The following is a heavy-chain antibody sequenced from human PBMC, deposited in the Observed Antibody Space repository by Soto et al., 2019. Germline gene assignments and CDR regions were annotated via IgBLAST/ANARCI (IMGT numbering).Heavy chain of an antibody. J-gene: IGHJ4*02. CDR2: IYSGGST. CDR3: ARDWSSGYYYLAY. D-gene: IGHD3-22*01. Sequence: EVQLVESGGGLVQPGGSLRLSWAASGFTVSSNYMSWVRQAPGKGLEWVSVIYSGGSTYYADSVKGRFTISRDNSKNTLYLQMNSLRAEDTAVYYCARDWSSGYYYLAYWGQGTLVTVSS. CDR1: GFTVSSNY. V-gene: IGHV3-66*01.